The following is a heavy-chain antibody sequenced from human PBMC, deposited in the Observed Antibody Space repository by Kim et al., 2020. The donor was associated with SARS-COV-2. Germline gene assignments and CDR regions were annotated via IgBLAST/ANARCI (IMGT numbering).Heavy chain of an antibody. D-gene: IGHD4-17*01. CDR2: T. V-gene: IGHV1-2*02. Sequence: TNYAQKFQGRVTMTRDTSISTAYMELSRLRSDDTAVYYCARVTPLRGDDYWGQGTLVTVSS. CDR3: ARVTPLRGDDY. J-gene: IGHJ4*02.